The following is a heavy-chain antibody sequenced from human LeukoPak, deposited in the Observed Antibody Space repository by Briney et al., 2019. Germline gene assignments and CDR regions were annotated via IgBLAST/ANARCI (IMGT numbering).Heavy chain of an antibody. CDR1: GGSISSYY. V-gene: IGHV4-59*08. CDR3: ARHSVLGYFDL. J-gene: IGHJ2*01. D-gene: IGHD5/OR15-5a*01. CDR2: IYYSGST. Sequence: NPSETLSLTCTVSGGSISSYYWSWIRQPPGKGLEWIGYIYYSGSTNYNPSLKSRVTISVDTSKNQFSLKLSSVTAADTAVYYCARHSVLGYFDLWGRGTLVTVSS.